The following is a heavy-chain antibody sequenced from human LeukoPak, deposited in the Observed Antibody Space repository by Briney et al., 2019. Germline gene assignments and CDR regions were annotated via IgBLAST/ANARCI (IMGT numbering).Heavy chain of an antibody. D-gene: IGHD1-26*01. V-gene: IGHV3-53*01. CDR1: GFTVSSNY. J-gene: IGHJ4*02. CDR2: IYSGGTT. CDR3: AGSGNYELFDY. Sequence: GGSLRLPCAASGFTVSSNYMSWVRQAPGKGLEWVSIIYSGGTTFYADSVKGRFTISRDNSKNTLYLQMNGLRAEDTAVYYCAGSGNYELFDYWGQGTLVTVSS.